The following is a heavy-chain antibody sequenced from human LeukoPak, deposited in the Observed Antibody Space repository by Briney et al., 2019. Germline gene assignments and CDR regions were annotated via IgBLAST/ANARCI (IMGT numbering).Heavy chain of an antibody. CDR1: GGSISSYY. D-gene: IGHD5-24*01. CDR2: IYYSGST. CDR3: ARDREMATTKAFDI. Sequence: SETLSLTCTVSGGSISSYYWTWIRQPAGKGLEWIGYIYYSGSTNYNPSLKSRVTISVDTSNNQFSLKLSSVTAADTAVYYCARDREMATTKAFDIWGQGTVVAVSS. J-gene: IGHJ3*02. V-gene: IGHV4-59*01.